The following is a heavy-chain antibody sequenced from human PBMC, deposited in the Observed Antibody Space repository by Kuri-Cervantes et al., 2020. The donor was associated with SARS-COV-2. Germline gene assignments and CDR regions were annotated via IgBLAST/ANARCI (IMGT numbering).Heavy chain of an antibody. V-gene: IGHV1-18*04. CDR1: GYTFTSHG. Sequence: ASVKVSCKASGYTFTSHGISWVRQAPGQGLEWMGWISAYNGNTNYAQKLQGRVTMTTDTSTSTAYMEMSSLRSDDTAVYYCAREHMQLKGMDVWGQGTTVTVSS. CDR2: ISAYNGNT. J-gene: IGHJ6*02. D-gene: IGHD6-13*01. CDR3: AREHMQLKGMDV.